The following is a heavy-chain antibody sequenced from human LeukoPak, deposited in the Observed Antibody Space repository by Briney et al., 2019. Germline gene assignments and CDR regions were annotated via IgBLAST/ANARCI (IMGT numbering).Heavy chain of an antibody. V-gene: IGHV3-23*01. D-gene: IGHD2-8*02. J-gene: IGHJ4*02. CDR2: IFPSGGEI. CDR1: GFTFSSYA. Sequence: QTGGSLRLSCAASGFTFSSYAMNWVRQPPGKGLEWVSSIFPSGGEIHYADSVRGPFTISRDNSKSTLSLQMNSLRAEDTAIYYCATYRQVLLPFESWGQGTLVTVSS. CDR3: ATYRQVLLPFES.